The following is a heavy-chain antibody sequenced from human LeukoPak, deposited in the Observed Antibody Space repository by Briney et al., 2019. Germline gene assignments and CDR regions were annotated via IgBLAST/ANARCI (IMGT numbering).Heavy chain of an antibody. CDR3: ASREDSLDP. D-gene: IGHD1-26*01. J-gene: IGHJ5*02. Sequence: AGGSLRLSCAASGFTFSSYSMNWVRQAPGKGLEWVSSISSSSSYTYYADSVKGRFTISRDNAKNSLYLQMNSLRAEDTAVYYCASREDSLDPWGQGTLVTVSS. V-gene: IGHV3-21*01. CDR1: GFTFSSYS. CDR2: ISSSSSYT.